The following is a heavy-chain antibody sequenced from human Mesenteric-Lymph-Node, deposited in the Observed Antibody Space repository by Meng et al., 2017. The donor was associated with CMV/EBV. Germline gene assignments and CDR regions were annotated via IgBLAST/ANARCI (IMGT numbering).Heavy chain of an antibody. D-gene: IGHD1-26*01. Sequence: ASVKVSCKASGYTFTGYYMHWVRQAPGQGLEWMGWINPNSGGTNYAQKLQGRVTMTTDTSTSTAYMELRSLRSDDTAVYYCARGVQVGATDYFDYWGQGTLVTVSS. CDR2: INPNSGGT. CDR3: ARGVQVGATDYFDY. V-gene: IGHV1-2*02. J-gene: IGHJ4*02. CDR1: GYTFTGYY.